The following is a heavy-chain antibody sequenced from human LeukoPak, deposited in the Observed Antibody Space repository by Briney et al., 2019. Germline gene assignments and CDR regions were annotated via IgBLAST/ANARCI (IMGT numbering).Heavy chain of an antibody. V-gene: IGHV4-59*01. CDR2: IYYSGTT. J-gene: IGHJ4*02. CDR1: GGSMSSYY. Sequence: SETLSLTCTVSGGSMSSYYWTWIQQPPGKGLEWVGYIYYSGTTKYNPSLKSRVTISLDTSKNQFSLELSSVTAADTAVYYCARAPYSSTWYLEYFDFWGEGTLVTVSS. D-gene: IGHD6-13*01. CDR3: ARAPYSSTWYLEYFDF.